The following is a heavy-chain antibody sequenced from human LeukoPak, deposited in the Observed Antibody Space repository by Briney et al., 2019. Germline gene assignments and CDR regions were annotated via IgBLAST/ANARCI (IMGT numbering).Heavy chain of an antibody. V-gene: IGHV1-8*02. J-gene: IGHJ4*02. CDR2: MNPNSGNT. CDR1: GYTFTGYY. Sequence: ASVKVSCKASGYTFTGYYMHWVRQAPGQGLEWMGWMNPNSGNTGYAQKFQGRVTMTRNTSISTAYMELSSLRSEDTAVYYCARAGYKTYYYGSGSRLVDYWGQGTLVTVSS. D-gene: IGHD3-10*01. CDR3: ARAGYKTYYYGSGSRLVDY.